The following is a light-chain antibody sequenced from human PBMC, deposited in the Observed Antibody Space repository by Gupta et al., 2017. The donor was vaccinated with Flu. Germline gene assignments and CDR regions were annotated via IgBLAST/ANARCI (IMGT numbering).Light chain of an antibody. CDR1: QTVVYSYNNKGY. CDR3: QQYYNTWT. CDR2: WAS. V-gene: IGKV4-1*01. J-gene: IGKJ1*01. Sequence: DIVLTQSTDSLAVSMSERATINWKSSQTVVYSYNNKGYLAWFQQKPGQPPKLLIYWASTRASGVPGRFSGSGSGTDFTLTISSLRAEDVAVYYCQQYYNTWTFGQGTRVEIK.